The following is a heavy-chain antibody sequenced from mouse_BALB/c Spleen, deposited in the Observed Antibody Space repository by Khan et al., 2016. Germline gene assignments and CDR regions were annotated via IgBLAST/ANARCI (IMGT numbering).Heavy chain of an antibody. D-gene: IGHD4-1*01. V-gene: IGHV14-3*02. CDR3: ARNWDVAWLAY. J-gene: IGHJ3*01. CDR1: GFNIKDTY. Sequence: VQLQQSGAELVKPGASVKLSCTASGFNIKDTYMHWVKQRPEQGLEWIGRIDPANGNTKYDPKFQGKATITADTSSNTAYLQLSSLTSEDTAVYYCARNWDVAWLAYWGQGTLVTVSA. CDR2: IDPANGNT.